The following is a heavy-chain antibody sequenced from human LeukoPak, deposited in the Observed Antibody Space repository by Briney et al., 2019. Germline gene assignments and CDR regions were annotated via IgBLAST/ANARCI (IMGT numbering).Heavy chain of an antibody. CDR2: INPNSGGT. J-gene: IGHJ6*03. Sequence: GASVKVSCKASGYTFTGYYMHWVRQAPGQGLEWMGWINPNSGGTNYAQKFQGRVTMTRDTSISTAYMELSRLRSDDTAGYYCARARITASDYLSGGYYYYYMDVWGKGTTVTISS. D-gene: IGHD3-22*01. V-gene: IGHV1-2*02. CDR1: GYTFTGYY. CDR3: ARARITASDYLSGGYYYYYMDV.